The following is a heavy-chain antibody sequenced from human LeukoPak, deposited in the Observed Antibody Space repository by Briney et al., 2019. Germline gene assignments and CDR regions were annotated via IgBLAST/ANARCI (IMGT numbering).Heavy chain of an antibody. J-gene: IGHJ5*02. D-gene: IGHD3-22*01. CDR2: IYYSGST. V-gene: IGHV4-59*08. Sequence: PSETLSLTCTVSGGSISSYYWSWIRQPPGKGLEWIGYIYYSGSTNYNPSLKSRVTISVDTSKNQFSLKLSSVTAADTVVYYCARQRRDSSGYYLGNNWFDPWGQGTLVTVSS. CDR1: GGSISSYY. CDR3: ARQRRDSSGYYLGNNWFDP.